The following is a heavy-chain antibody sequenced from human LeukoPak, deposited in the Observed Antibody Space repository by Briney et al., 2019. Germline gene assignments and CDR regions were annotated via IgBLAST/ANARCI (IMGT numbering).Heavy chain of an antibody. J-gene: IGHJ4*02. CDR2: IKSKTDGGTT. Sequence: GGSLRLSCAASGFTFSNAWMSLVRQAPGKGLEWVGRIKSKTDGGTTDYAAPVKGRFTISRDDSKNTLYLQMNSLKTEDTAVYYCTTERVIVVVPAASSQLNFDYWGQGTLVTVSS. D-gene: IGHD2-2*01. CDR3: TTERVIVVVPAASSQLNFDY. CDR1: GFTFSNAW. V-gene: IGHV3-15*01.